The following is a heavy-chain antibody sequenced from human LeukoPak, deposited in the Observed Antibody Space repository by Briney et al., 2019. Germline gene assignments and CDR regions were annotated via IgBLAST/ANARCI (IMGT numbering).Heavy chain of an antibody. CDR3: VSFYETY. CDR2: IGTGGDT. D-gene: IGHD2/OR15-2a*01. Sequence: PGGPLRLSCAASGFAFSSYVLHWVRRAPGKGPEWVSAIGTGGDTYYADSVKGRFTISKDNAKNTVYLQMNSLRAEDTAVYYCVSFYETYWGRGTLVTVSS. J-gene: IGHJ4*02. CDR1: GFAFSSYV. V-gene: IGHV3-47*02.